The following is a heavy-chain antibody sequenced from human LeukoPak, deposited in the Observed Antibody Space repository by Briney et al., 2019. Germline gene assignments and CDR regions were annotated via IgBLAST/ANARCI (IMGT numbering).Heavy chain of an antibody. CDR2: ISGSGDTT. D-gene: IGHD2-21*01. J-gene: IGHJ4*02. CDR3: AKVRGVISPFEY. Sequence: GGSLRLSCAGSGFTFSNYAMSWVRQAPGKGLEWVSGISGSGDTTYYADSVKGRFTISRDNSKNTLYLQMNSLRVEDTAGYYCAKVRGVISPFEYWGQGTLVTVSS. CDR1: GFTFSNYA. V-gene: IGHV3-23*01.